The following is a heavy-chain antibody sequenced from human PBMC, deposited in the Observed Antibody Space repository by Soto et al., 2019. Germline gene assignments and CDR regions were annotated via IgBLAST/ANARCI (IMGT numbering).Heavy chain of an antibody. CDR1: GGTFSSYA. CDR3: ARGPLVNWNSPYYGMDV. D-gene: IGHD1-7*01. Sequence: QVQLVQSGAEVKKPGSSVKVSRKASGGTFSSYAISWVRQAPGQGLEWMGGIIPIFGTANYAQKFQGRVTITADESTSTAYMELSSLRSEDTAVYYCARGPLVNWNSPYYGMDVWGQGTTVTVSS. J-gene: IGHJ6*02. CDR2: IIPIFGTA. V-gene: IGHV1-69*01.